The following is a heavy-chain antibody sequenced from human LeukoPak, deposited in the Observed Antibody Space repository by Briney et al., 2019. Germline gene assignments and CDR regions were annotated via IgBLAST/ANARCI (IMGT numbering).Heavy chain of an antibody. D-gene: IGHD2-15*01. J-gene: IGHJ4*02. CDR1: GFTFSSYG. CDR2: IWYDGSNK. CDR3: ARDQGTYCSGGSCYPPFDY. V-gene: IGHV3-33*01. Sequence: GGSLRLSCAASGFTFSSYGMHWVRQAPGKGLEWVAVIWYDGSNKYYADSVKGRFTISRDNSKNTLYLQMNSLRAEDTAVYYCARDQGTYCSGGSCYPPFDYWGQGTLVTVSS.